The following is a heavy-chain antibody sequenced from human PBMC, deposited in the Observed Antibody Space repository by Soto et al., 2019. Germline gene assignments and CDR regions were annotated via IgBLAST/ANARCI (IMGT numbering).Heavy chain of an antibody. J-gene: IGHJ6*03. D-gene: IGHD1-1*01. CDR2: KYYRSKWYN. CDR1: GVMVPSNGAG. CDR3: ARGSWDDVSGHYYMDV. V-gene: IGHV6-1*01. Sequence: QLQRQVQGLLKPSKPPPLPCDSSGVMVPSNGAGGNWTGQTPRGGLECLERKYYRSKWYNNYAVSVKSRVSVNPDTAKNQFSLQLNSVTPEDTAVYYCARGSWDDVSGHYYMDVWGKGTTVTVSS.